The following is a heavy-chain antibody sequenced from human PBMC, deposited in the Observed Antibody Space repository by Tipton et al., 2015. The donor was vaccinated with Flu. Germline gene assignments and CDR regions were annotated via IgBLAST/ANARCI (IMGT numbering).Heavy chain of an antibody. CDR2: VFYSGAP. D-gene: IGHD5-12*01. CDR3: ARESLYSGYANFGY. J-gene: IGHJ4*02. Sequence: TLSLTCTVSGGSISSGDYYWSWIRQPPGKGLEWIGYVFYSGAPFYDPSLKSRVTISVDTSKNQFSLRLRSVTAADTAVYYCARESLYSGYANFGYWGQGTLVTVSS. V-gene: IGHV4-30-4*01. CDR1: GGSISSGDYY.